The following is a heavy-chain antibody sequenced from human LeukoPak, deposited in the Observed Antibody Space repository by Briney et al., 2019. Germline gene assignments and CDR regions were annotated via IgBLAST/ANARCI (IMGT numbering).Heavy chain of an antibody. Sequence: GGSLRLSCAASGFTFGDYAMHWVRQAPGKGLEWVSGISWNTFSIGYADSVKGRFTISRDNAKNSLYLQMNSLRPEDTALYYCAKDRSVWVGPTKYFGMDVWGQGTTVTVSS. CDR1: GFTFGDYA. J-gene: IGHJ6*02. D-gene: IGHD1-26*01. CDR2: ISWNTFSI. CDR3: AKDRSVWVGPTKYFGMDV. V-gene: IGHV3-9*01.